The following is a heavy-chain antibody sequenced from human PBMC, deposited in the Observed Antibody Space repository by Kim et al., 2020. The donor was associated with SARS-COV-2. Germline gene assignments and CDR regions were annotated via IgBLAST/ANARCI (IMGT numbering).Heavy chain of an antibody. CDR2: FHYTGIT. CDR1: GDSIYSDY. J-gene: IGHJ4*02. Sequence: SETLSLTCAVSGDSIYSDYWTWIRQPPGKGLEWIGFFHYTGITSYNPSLKSRLTLSVDKSKNHFSLRLNSVSAADTAVYFCARGRSTPDCWGPGTLVTVSS. D-gene: IGHD2-2*01. CDR3: ARGRSTPDC. V-gene: IGHV4-59*13.